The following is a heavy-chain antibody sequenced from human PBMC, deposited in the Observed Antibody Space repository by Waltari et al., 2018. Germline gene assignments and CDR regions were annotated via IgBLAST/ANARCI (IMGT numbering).Heavy chain of an antibody. D-gene: IGHD6-13*01. CDR1: GYTFTGYY. CDR2: INPNSGGT. J-gene: IGHJ6*02. Sequence: QVQLVQSGAEVKKPGASVKVSCKASGYTFTGYYMHWVRQAPGQGLEWMGWINPNSGGTNYAQKFQGRVTMTRETSISTAYMELSRLRSDDTAVYYCARDRYSSSWTYYYGMDVWGQGTTVTVSS. CDR3: ARDRYSSSWTYYYGMDV. V-gene: IGHV1-2*02.